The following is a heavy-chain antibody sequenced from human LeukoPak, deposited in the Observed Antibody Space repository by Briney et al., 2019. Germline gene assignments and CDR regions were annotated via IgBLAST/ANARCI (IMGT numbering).Heavy chain of an antibody. D-gene: IGHD5-18*01. CDR2: IYYSGST. J-gene: IGHJ4*02. CDR1: GGSISSSSYY. CDR3: ARVATRIQLWLPYFDY. Sequence: PSETLSLTCTVSGGSISSSSYYWGWIRQPPGKGLEWIGSIYYSGSTYYNPSLKSRVTISVDTSKNQFSLKLSSVTAADTAVYYCARVATRIQLWLPYFDYWGQGTLVTVSS. V-gene: IGHV4-39*07.